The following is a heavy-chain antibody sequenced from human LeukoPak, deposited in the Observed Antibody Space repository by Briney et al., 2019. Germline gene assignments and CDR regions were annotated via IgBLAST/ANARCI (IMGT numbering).Heavy chain of an antibody. CDR3: AKGSDWFDP. CDR2: IWYDGSNK. Sequence: PGGSLRLSCAASGFTFSSYGMHWVRQAPGKGLEWMAVIWYDGSNKYYADSVKGRFTISRDNSKNTLYLQMNSLRAEDTAVYYCAKGSDWFDPWGQGTLVTVSS. J-gene: IGHJ5*02. V-gene: IGHV3-30*02. CDR1: GFTFSSYG.